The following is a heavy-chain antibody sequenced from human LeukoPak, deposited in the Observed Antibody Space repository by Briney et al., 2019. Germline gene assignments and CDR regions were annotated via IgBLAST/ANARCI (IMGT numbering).Heavy chain of an antibody. D-gene: IGHD2-2*01. CDR1: GYGFTSYW. J-gene: IGHJ4*02. Sequence: GESLKISFKGSGYGFTSYWIGWVRGMPGKGREWMGIIYPGGSDTRYSPSFQGQVIISAEKSISTAYLQWSSLKASDTAMYYCARWEVPAAKGYFDYWGQGTLVTVSS. V-gene: IGHV5-51*01. CDR2: IYPGGSDT. CDR3: ARWEVPAAKGYFDY.